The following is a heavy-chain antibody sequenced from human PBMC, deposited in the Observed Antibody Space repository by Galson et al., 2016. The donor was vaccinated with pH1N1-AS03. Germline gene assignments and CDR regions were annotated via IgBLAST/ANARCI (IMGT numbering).Heavy chain of an antibody. CDR2: ISGSGYNT. CDR3: VRGGPEWRMVY. CDR1: GFTFSNYA. J-gene: IGHJ4*02. Sequence: SLRLSCAASGFTFSNYAMSWVRQAPGKGLEWVSTISGSGYNTYYADSVKGRFTISRDNSKNTLYLQLNSLRAEDTAIYHCVRGGPEWRMVYWGQGTLVTVSS. V-gene: IGHV3-23*01. D-gene: IGHD3-3*01.